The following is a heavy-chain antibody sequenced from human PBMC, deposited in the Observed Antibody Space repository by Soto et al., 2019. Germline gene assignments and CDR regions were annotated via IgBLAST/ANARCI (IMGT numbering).Heavy chain of an antibody. V-gene: IGHV1-2*02. CDR3: ARERYQVTSDGMHX. D-gene: IGHD2-2*01. CDR1: GYTFTGYY. Sequence: ASVKVSCKASGYTFTGYYVHWVREAPGQGLEWMGWINPETGGTSYAKKFQGRVTLSRDTSINTAYLELSRLRFEDAAVYFCARERYQVTSDGMHXWGQGTTVTVS. CDR2: INPETGGT. J-gene: IGHJ6*02.